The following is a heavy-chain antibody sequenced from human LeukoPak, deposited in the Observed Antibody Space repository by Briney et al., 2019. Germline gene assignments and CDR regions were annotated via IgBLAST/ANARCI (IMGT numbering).Heavy chain of an antibody. V-gene: IGHV4-34*01. Sequence: SETLSLTCAVYGGSFSGYYWSWIRQPPGKGLEWIGEINHSGSTNYNPSLKSRVTISVDTSKNQFSLKLSSVTAADTAVYYCARDLVVPAAPSYYYYYGMDVWGQGTTVTVSS. CDR2: INHSGST. J-gene: IGHJ6*02. CDR1: GGSFSGYY. CDR3: ARDLVVPAAPSYYYYYGMDV. D-gene: IGHD2-2*01.